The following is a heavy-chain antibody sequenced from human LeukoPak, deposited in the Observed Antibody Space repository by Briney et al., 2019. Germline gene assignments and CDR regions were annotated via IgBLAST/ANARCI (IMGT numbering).Heavy chain of an antibody. Sequence: SQTLSLTCTVSGGSISSGSYYWSWIRQPAGKGVEWIGYIYYSGSTNYNPSLKSRVTISVDTSKNQFSLKLSSVTAADTAVYYCARVSPGLMVRGVTYFDYWGQGTLVTVSS. D-gene: IGHD3-10*01. CDR3: ARVSPGLMVRGVTYFDY. CDR1: GGSISSGSYY. J-gene: IGHJ4*02. CDR2: IYYSGST. V-gene: IGHV4-61*10.